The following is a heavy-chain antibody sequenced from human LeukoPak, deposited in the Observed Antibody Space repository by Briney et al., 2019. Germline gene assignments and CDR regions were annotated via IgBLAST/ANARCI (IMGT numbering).Heavy chain of an antibody. CDR2: IYTSGST. V-gene: IGHV4-4*07. CDR1: GGSISSYY. CDR3: ARVLFTGRFYYDSSGDAFDV. Sequence: TSETLSLTCTVSGGSISSYYWSWIRQPAGKGLEWIGRIYTSGSTNYNPSLKSRVTMSVGTSKNQFSLKLSSVTAADTAVYYCARVLFTGRFYYDSSGDAFDVWGQGTTVTVSS. D-gene: IGHD3-22*01. J-gene: IGHJ3*01.